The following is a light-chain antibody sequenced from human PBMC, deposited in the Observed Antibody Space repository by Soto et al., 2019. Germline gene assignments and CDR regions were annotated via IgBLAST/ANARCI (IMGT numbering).Light chain of an antibody. CDR2: GAS. J-gene: IGKJ2*01. V-gene: IGKV3-20*01. CDR1: RSVASNY. CDR3: QHYDHSNSPLFT. Sequence: ESVLTQSPGTLSLSPGERATLSCRASRSVASNYLAWYQQKPGQAPRLLIYGASSRATGVPDRFSGSGSGTEFTLTISGLEPEDFAVYYCQHYDHSNSPLFTFGQGTRLEI.